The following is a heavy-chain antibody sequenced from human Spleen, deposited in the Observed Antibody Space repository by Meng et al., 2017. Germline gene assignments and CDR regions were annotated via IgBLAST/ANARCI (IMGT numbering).Heavy chain of an antibody. Sequence: QVQLQPSGARLLKPSDTLSLTCAVYGGSFSGYYWSWHRQPPGKGLEWIGEINHSGSTNYNPSLKSRVTISVDTSKNQFSLKLSSVTAADTAVYYCAVVVTEEVSIVEHWGQGTLVTVSS. CDR2: INHSGST. CDR3: AVVVTEEVSIVEH. J-gene: IGHJ1*01. D-gene: IGHD3-22*01. CDR1: GGSFSGYY. V-gene: IGHV4-34*01.